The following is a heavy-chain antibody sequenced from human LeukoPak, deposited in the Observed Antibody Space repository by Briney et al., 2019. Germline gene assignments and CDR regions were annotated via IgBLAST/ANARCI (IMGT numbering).Heavy chain of an antibody. V-gene: IGHV1-2*02. CDR1: GYTFSAYY. CDR3: APSDVYYFDY. CDR2: INPNSGGT. J-gene: IGHJ4*02. D-gene: IGHD5-24*01. Sequence: GASVKVSCKASGYTFSAYYIHWVRQAPGQGLEWMGWINPNSGGTNYAQKFRGRVTMTRDTSISTAYLELSRLTSDDAAVYYCAPSDVYYFDYWGQGTLVTVSS.